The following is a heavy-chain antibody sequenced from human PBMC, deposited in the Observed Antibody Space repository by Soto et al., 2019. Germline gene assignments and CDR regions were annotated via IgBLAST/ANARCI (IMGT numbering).Heavy chain of an antibody. V-gene: IGHV2-5*02. CDR1: GFSLTTRGVG. Sequence: SGPTLVNPTQTLTLTCTFSGFSLTTRGVGVGWIRQPPGKAPEWLALIYWDDDKSDSPSLRSRLTVTKDTSKNQVVLTMTDMDPVDIGTYYWAHRPYAYDSGGYWIFDSGGQGTRVTVSS. CDR3: AHRPYAYDSGGYWIFDS. J-gene: IGHJ5*01. D-gene: IGHD3-22*01. CDR2: IYWDDDK.